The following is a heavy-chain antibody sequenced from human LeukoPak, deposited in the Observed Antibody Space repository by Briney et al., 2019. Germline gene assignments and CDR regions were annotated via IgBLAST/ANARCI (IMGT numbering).Heavy chain of an antibody. CDR2: INHSGST. J-gene: IGHJ4*02. CDR1: GGSFSDYY. D-gene: IGHD2-15*01. V-gene: IGHV4-34*01. Sequence: ETLSLTCAVYGGSFSDYYWSWIRQPPGKGLEWIGEINHSGSTNYNPSLKSRVTISVDTSKNQFSLKLSSVTAADTAVYYCARGHRMVVGAGDYWGQGTLVTVSS. CDR3: ARGHRMVVGAGDY.